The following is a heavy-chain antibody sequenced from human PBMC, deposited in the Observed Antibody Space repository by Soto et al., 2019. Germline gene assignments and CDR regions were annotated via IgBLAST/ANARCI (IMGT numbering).Heavy chain of an antibody. CDR2: IQSKTDGGAT. J-gene: IGHJ6*02. D-gene: IGHD2-2*01. Sequence: GGSLSLSCEASGFTFNNASLSWVRQPPGRGLEWVGRIQSKTDGGATDYAAPVKGRFTTSRDDSKNILSLQMNSLGTEDTAVYYCASAACSSTSGASRTGLDVWGQGTMVTVSS. CDR1: GFTFNNAS. V-gene: IGHV3-15*01. CDR3: ASAACSSTSGASRTGLDV.